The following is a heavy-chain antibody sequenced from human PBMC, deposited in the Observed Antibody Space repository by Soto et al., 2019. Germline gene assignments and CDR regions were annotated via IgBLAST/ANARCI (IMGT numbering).Heavy chain of an antibody. J-gene: IGHJ5*02. V-gene: IGHV1-46*01. CDR2: IDPSGGYT. D-gene: IGHD6-13*01. CDR1: GYTSTSYY. Sequence: ASVKVSCKASGYTSTSYYMHWVRQAPGQGLEWMGVIDPSGGYTTYAQKFQGRVTMTRDTSTSTVYMELSSLRSEDTAVYYCARLTAASRRNWFDPWGQGTLVTVSS. CDR3: ARLTAASRRNWFDP.